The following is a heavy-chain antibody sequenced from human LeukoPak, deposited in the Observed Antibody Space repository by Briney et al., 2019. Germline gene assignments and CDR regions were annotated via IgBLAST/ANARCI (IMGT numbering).Heavy chain of an antibody. J-gene: IGHJ4*02. CDR2: ISSNGGST. V-gene: IGHV3-64*04. CDR3: AKLNHIVVVPAAVVFDY. D-gene: IGHD2-2*01. Sequence: GGSLRLSCAASGFTFSSYAMHWVRQAPGKGLEYVSAISSNGGSTYYADSVKGRFTISRDNSKNTLYLQMNSLTAEDTAVYYCAKLNHIVVVPAAVVFDYWGQGTLVTVSS. CDR1: GFTFSSYA.